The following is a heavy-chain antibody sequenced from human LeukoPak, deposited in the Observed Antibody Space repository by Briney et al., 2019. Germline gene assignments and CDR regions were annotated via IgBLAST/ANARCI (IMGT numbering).Heavy chain of an antibody. Sequence: GGSLRLSCAASAFTFSDYYMSWIRQAPGKGLEWVSYISSSGSTIYYADSVKGRFTISRDNAKNSLYLQMNSLRAEDTAVYYCASPLGYSYGEEDAFDIWGQGTMVTVSS. CDR1: AFTFSDYY. D-gene: IGHD5-18*01. V-gene: IGHV3-11*04. CDR3: ASPLGYSYGEEDAFDI. J-gene: IGHJ3*02. CDR2: ISSSGSTI.